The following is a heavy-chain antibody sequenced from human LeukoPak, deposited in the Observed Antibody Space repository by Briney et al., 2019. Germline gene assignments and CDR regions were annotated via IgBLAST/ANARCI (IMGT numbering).Heavy chain of an antibody. Sequence: GRSLRLSCAASGFTFSSYGMHWVRQAPGKGLEWVAVISYDGSNKYYADSVKGRFTISRDNSKNTLYLQMNSLRAEDTAVYYCAKDLGSDRDAFDIWGQGTMVTVSS. CDR3: AKDLGSDRDAFDI. CDR2: ISYDGSNK. D-gene: IGHD3-10*01. J-gene: IGHJ3*02. CDR1: GFTFSSYG. V-gene: IGHV3-30*18.